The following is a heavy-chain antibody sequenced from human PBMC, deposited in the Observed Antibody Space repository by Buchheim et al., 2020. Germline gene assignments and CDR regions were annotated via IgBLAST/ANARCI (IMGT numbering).Heavy chain of an antibody. CDR2: ISYDGSNK. CDR1: GFTFSSYG. CDR3: AKDDSSGFDYFDY. J-gene: IGHJ4*02. D-gene: IGHD3-22*01. Sequence: QVQLVESGGGVVQPGRSLRLSCAASGFTFSSYGMHWVRQAPGKGLEWVAVISYDGSNKYYADSVKGRFTISRDNSKNTLYLQRNSLRAEDTAVYYCAKDDSSGFDYFDYWGQGTL. V-gene: IGHV3-30*18.